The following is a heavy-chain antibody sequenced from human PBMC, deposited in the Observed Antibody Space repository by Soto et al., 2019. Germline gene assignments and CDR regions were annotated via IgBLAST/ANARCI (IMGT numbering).Heavy chain of an antibody. Sequence: QLQLQESGPGLVKPSETLSLTCTVSGGSISSSSYYWGWIRQPPGKGLEWIGTIYYSGSTYYHPPLESRVTISVDTSKNQFSLKLSSVTAADTAVYYCARRPSGYGGIDYWGQGTLVTVSS. J-gene: IGHJ4*02. CDR2: IYYSGST. CDR3: ARRPSGYGGIDY. D-gene: IGHD5-12*01. V-gene: IGHV4-39*01. CDR1: GGSISSSSYY.